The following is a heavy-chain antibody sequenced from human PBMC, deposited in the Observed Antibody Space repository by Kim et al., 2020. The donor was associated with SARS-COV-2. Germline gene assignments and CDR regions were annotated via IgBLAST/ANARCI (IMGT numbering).Heavy chain of an antibody. Sequence: YAASVDGRFTFSRDDSKSTAYLQMNGLRTEDTALYYCSSSGTIDYYGMDVWGQGTTVTVSS. CDR3: SSSGTIDYYGMDV. V-gene: IGHV3-73*01. D-gene: IGHD1-26*01. J-gene: IGHJ6*02.